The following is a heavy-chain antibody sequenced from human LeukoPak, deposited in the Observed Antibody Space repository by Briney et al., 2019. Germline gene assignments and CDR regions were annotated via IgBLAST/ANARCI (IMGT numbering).Heavy chain of an antibody. D-gene: IGHD3-22*01. Sequence: PSHTLSLTYTVAGSSMSSCSDYWSWIRQHPVKGLECIAYIDYNGSTYYNPSLKSRLTISVDTSKHQSSLRLSSVTAEDTAISYCARGDSGGYYNFDYWGQGPLVTISS. J-gene: IGHJ4*02. V-gene: IGHV4-31*03. CDR1: GSSMSSCSDY. CDR2: IDYNGST. CDR3: ARGDSGGYYNFDY.